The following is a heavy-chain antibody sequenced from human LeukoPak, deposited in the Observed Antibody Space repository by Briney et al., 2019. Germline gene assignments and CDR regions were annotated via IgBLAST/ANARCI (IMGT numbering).Heavy chain of an antibody. J-gene: IGHJ4*02. D-gene: IGHD3-10*01. Sequence: PGGSLRLSPADSVFTFSSYAINWVRQAPGKGVEWVGVISSDGNNKYYAESVKGRFTISRDNSKNTRYLQMNSLKTEGTALYYCAKKASLVRGENYLDFWGQGTLVTVAS. CDR1: VFTFSSYA. CDR2: ISSDGNNK. V-gene: IGHV3-30*18. CDR3: AKKASLVRGENYLDF.